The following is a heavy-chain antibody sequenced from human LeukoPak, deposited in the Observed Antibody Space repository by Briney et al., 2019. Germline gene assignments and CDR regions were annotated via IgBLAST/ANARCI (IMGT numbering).Heavy chain of an antibody. V-gene: IGHV3-30*02. CDR1: GFTFSSYG. Sequence: GGSLRLSCAASGFTFSSYGMHWVRQAPGKGLEWVAFVGYDANNKYYADSVKGRSTISRDNSKNTLDLQMNSLRAEDTAVYYCAKGGQYYYYYMDVWGKGTTVTVSS. CDR3: AKGGQYYYYYMDV. CDR2: VGYDANNK. D-gene: IGHD3-16*01. J-gene: IGHJ6*03.